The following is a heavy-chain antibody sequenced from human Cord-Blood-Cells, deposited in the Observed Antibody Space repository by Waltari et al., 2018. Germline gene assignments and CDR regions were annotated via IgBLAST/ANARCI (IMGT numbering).Heavy chain of an antibody. CDR3: ARVHYDFWSAGYFDY. D-gene: IGHD3-3*01. CDR1: GFTFSDYY. J-gene: IGHJ4*02. Sequence: QVQLVESGGGLVKPGGSLRISCAASGFTFSDYYMSWNREAPGKGLVWVSYISSSGSTIYYADSVKGRFTISRDNAKNSLYLQMNSLRAEDTAVYYCARVHYDFWSAGYFDYWGRGTLVTVSS. V-gene: IGHV3-11*01. CDR2: ISSSGSTI.